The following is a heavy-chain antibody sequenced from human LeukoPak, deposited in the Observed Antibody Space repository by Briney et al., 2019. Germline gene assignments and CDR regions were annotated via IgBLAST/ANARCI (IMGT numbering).Heavy chain of an antibody. D-gene: IGHD3-10*01. CDR1: GYSISSGYY. J-gene: IGHJ4*02. V-gene: IGHV4-38-2*02. CDR2: IYHSGST. CDR3: ARQHYYGSGSYLPDY. Sequence: SETLSLTCTVSGYSISSGYYWGWIRQPPGKGLEWIGSIYHSGSTHYNPSLKSRVTISVDTSKNQFSLKLSSVTAADTAVYYCARQHYYGSGSYLPDYWGQGTLVTVSS.